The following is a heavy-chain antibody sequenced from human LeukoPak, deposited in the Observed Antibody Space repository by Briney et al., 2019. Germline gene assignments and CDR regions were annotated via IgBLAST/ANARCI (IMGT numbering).Heavy chain of an antibody. D-gene: IGHD5-24*01. CDR1: GYTFTSYG. CDR3: ARDTPSRRDGYVFDY. J-gene: IGHJ4*02. V-gene: IGHV1-18*01. CDR2: ISGYNGNT. Sequence: ASVKVSCKASGYTFTSYGISWVRQAPGQGLEWMGWISGYNGNTNYAQELQGRVTMTTDTSTSAAYMELRSLRSDDTAVYYCARDTPSRRDGYVFDYWGQGTRVTVSS.